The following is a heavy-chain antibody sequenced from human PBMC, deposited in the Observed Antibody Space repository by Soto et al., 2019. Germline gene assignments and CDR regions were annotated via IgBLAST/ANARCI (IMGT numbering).Heavy chain of an antibody. CDR3: ARAQYSGSYYDLGWDY. Sequence: QVQMVESGGGLVKPGGSLRLSCAASGFTFSDYYMSWIRQAPGKGLEWVSYISSSGSTIYYADSVKGRFTISRDNAKNSLYLQMNSLRAEDTAVYYCARAQYSGSYYDLGWDYWGQGTLVTVSS. V-gene: IGHV3-11*01. J-gene: IGHJ4*02. D-gene: IGHD1-26*01. CDR1: GFTFSDYY. CDR2: ISSSGSTI.